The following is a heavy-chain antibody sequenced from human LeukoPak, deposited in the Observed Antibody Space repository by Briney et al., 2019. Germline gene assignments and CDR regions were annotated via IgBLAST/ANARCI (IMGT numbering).Heavy chain of an antibody. Sequence: ASVKVSCTASGYTFTANYVHWVRQAPGQGLEWMGFVYPKSGGTNYAQKFQGRVTMTTDTSISTVYMELSSLTSDDTAVYYCARENYYYDRWGQGTLVTVSS. D-gene: IGHD3-22*01. CDR1: GYTFTANY. V-gene: IGHV1-2*02. J-gene: IGHJ1*01. CDR3: ARENYYYDR. CDR2: VYPKSGGT.